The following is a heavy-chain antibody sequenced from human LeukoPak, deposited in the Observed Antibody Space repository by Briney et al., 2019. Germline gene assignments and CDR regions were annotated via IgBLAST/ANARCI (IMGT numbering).Heavy chain of an antibody. D-gene: IGHD1-26*01. CDR3: ARDVGIVGATGSDY. V-gene: IGHV4-38-2*02. Sequence: SETLSLTRTVSGYSISSGYYWGWIRQPPGKGLEWIGSIYHSGSTYYNPSLKSRVTISVDTSKNQFSLKLSSVTAADTAVYYCARDVGIVGATGSDYWGQGTLVTVSS. CDR1: GYSISSGYY. J-gene: IGHJ4*02. CDR2: IYHSGST.